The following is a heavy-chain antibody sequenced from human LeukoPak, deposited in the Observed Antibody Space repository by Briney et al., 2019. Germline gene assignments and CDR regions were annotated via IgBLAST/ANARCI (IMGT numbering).Heavy chain of an antibody. CDR2: ISYDGSNK. CDR1: GFTFSSYA. D-gene: IGHD2-15*01. J-gene: IGHJ5*02. CDR3: ATLAGVSVVVPS. Sequence: PGGSLRLSCAASGFTFSSYAMHWVRQAPGKGLEWVAVISYDGSNKYYADSVKGRFTISRDNSKNTLYLQMNSLRAEDTAVYYCATLAGVSVVVPSWGQGTLVTVSS. V-gene: IGHV3-30*04.